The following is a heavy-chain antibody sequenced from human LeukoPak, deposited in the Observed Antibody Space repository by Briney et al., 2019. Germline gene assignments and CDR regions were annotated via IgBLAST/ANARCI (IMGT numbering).Heavy chain of an antibody. CDR3: AGGPNGYTDAFDI. J-gene: IGHJ3*02. CDR1: GFTFSSYS. V-gene: IGHV3-21*01. CDR2: ISSGSTYM. Sequence: GGSLRLSCAASGFTFSSYSMNWARQAPGKGLEWVSSISSGSTYMYYADSVKGRFTISRDNAKISLFLRMISLRAEDTALYYCAGGPNGYTDAFDIWGQGTMVTVSS. D-gene: IGHD5-24*01.